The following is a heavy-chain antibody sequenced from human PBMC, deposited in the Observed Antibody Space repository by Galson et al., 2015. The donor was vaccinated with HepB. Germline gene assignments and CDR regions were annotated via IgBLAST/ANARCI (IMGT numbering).Heavy chain of an antibody. CDR2: ISAYNGNT. CDR3: ARSGDGYNYAGAFDI. D-gene: IGHD5-24*01. V-gene: IGHV1-18*04. J-gene: IGHJ3*02. Sequence: SCKASGYTFTSYGISWVRQAPGQGLEWMGWISAYNGNTNYAQKLQGRVTMTTDTSTSTAYMELRSLRSDDTAVYYCARSGDGYNYAGAFDIWGQGTMVTVSS. CDR1: GYTFTSYG.